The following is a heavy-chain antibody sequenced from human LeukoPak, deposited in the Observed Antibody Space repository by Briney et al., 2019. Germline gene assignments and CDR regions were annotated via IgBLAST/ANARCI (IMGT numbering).Heavy chain of an antibody. V-gene: IGHV4-59*08. CDR3: ARLPRDYVWGTYRPGAFDV. D-gene: IGHD3-16*02. CDR2: INYSGST. J-gene: IGHJ3*01. CDR1: GGSISSYY. Sequence: SETLSLTRTVSGGSISSYYWSWIRQPPGKGLEWIGYINYSGSTNYNPSLKSRVTISIDTSKNQFSLKLSSVTAADTAVYYCARLPRDYVWGTYRPGAFDVWGQGTMVTVSS.